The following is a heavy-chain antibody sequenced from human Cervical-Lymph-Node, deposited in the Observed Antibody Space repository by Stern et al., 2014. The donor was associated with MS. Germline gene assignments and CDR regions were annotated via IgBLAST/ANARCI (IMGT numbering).Heavy chain of an antibody. V-gene: IGHV1-69*12. CDR1: GDTFSSYA. Sequence: QDQLVQSGAEVKKPGSSVKVSCKTSGDTFSSYAISWVRQGPGQGLEWIGGIGPIFGTANYAEKFQGSVTISADVSPNAAYMELSRLGSDDTAVYYCARDSTTGMDVWGQGTTVTVSS. J-gene: IGHJ6*02. CDR3: ARDSTTGMDV. CDR2: IGPIFGTA. D-gene: IGHD1-1*01.